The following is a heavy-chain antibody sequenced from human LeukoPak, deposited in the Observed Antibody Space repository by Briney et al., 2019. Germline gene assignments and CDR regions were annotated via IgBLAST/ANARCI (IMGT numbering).Heavy chain of an antibody. CDR1: GYPLGKNYY. V-gene: IGHV4-38-2*01. J-gene: IGHJ4*02. D-gene: IGHD3-16*01. CDR3: ARYDSRGSASTRFDY. CDR2: IYGTRST. Sequence: PSETLSLTCAVSGYPLGKNYYWGWIRQPPGKGLEWIWRIYGTRSTSYNPSLMNRVTMSVDTSRNHFSLQLTSVTAADTAVYYCARYDSRGSASTRFDYWGQGILVTISS.